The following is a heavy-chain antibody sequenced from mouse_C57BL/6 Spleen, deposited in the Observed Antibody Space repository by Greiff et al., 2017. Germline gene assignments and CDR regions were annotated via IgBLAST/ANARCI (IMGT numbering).Heavy chain of an antibody. CDR1: GYTFTDYE. D-gene: IGHD1-1*01. Sequence: QVQLKQSGAELVRPGASVTLSCKASGYTFTDYEMHWVKQTPVHGLEWIGAIDPETGGTAYNQKFKGKAILTADKSSSTAYMELRSLTSEDSAVYYCTNYYGSNYFDYWGQGTTLTVSS. CDR2: IDPETGGT. J-gene: IGHJ2*01. CDR3: TNYYGSNYFDY. V-gene: IGHV1-15*01.